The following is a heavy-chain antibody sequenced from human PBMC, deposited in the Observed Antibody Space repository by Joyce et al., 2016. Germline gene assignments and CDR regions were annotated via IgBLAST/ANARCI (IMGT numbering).Heavy chain of an antibody. CDR2: LHHSGNA. CDR3: AGHSCSSSSCFFYDFWSGYSPVEY. V-gene: IGHV4-39*01. D-gene: IGHD3-3*01. CDR1: GGSINNSPYY. Sequence: QLQLQESGPGLVKPSETLSVTCTVSGGSINNSPYYWGWIRQPPGGGLEWIGSLHHSGNAHYNPSLMSRVNISMDTSRNQFSLKLSSVTAPDTAIYYCAGHSCSSSSCFFYDFWSGYSPVEYWGPGTLVSVSS. J-gene: IGHJ4*02.